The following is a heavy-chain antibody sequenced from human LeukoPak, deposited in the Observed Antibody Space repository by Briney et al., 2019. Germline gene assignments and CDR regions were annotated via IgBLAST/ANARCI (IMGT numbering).Heavy chain of an antibody. CDR3: ARDRGYSTFDY. CDR2: IKEDGSEI. J-gene: IGHJ4*02. Sequence: PGGSLRLSCAASAFTFSNYWMSWVRQAPGKGLEWVANIKEDGSEINYVDSVKGRFTISRDNAKNSLYLQMNSLRVDATAVYYCARDRGYSTFDYWGQGTLVTVSS. D-gene: IGHD4-23*01. CDR1: AFTFSNYW. V-gene: IGHV3-7*01.